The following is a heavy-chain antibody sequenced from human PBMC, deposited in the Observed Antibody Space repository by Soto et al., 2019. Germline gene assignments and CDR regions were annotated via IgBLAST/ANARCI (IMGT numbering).Heavy chain of an antibody. CDR2: AYYRSKWYN. J-gene: IGHJ5*01. D-gene: IGHD2-8*01. V-gene: IGHV6-1*01. CDR3: AREMVYAIADSSLFDP. CDR1: GDSVSSNSAA. Sequence: SQTLSLTCAISGDSVSSNSAAWNWIRQSPSRGLEWLGRAYYRSKWYNDYAVSVKSRITINPDTSKNQFSLQLNSVTPEDTAVYYCAREMVYAIADSSLFDPWGQGTLVTVSS.